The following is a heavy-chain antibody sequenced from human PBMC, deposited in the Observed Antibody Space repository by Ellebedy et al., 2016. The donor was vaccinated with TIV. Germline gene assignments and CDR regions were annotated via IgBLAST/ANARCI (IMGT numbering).Heavy chain of an antibody. CDR3: ARQVTESYSALYYFDY. D-gene: IGHD1-26*01. V-gene: IGHV4-39*01. J-gene: IGHJ4*02. CDR2: IYYSGST. Sequence: MPGGSLRLSCTVSGGSISSSRYYWGWIRQPPGKGLEWIGSIYYSGSTYYNPSLKSRDTISVDTSKNQFSLKLSSVTAADTAVYYCARQVTESYSALYYFDYWGQGTPVTVSS. CDR1: GGSISSSRYY.